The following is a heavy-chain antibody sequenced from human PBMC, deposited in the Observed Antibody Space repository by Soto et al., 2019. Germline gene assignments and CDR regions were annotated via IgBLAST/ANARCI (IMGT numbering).Heavy chain of an antibody. V-gene: IGHV1-3*05. Sequence: QVQLVQSGAEEKKPGASVKVSCKASGYTFTGYAMHWVRQAPGQRLEWMGWINAGNGNTKYSQKFQGRVTITRDTSASTAYMELSRLRSEDTAVYSCARAVAVPADFDYWGQGTLVTVSS. J-gene: IGHJ4*02. CDR1: GYTFTGYA. D-gene: IGHD6-19*01. CDR3: ARAVAVPADFDY. CDR2: INAGNGNT.